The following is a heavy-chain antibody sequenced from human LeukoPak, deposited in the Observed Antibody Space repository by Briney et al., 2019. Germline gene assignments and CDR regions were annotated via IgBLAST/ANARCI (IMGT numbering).Heavy chain of an antibody. V-gene: IGHV4-31*02. CDR3: ARGGITMVRGVTLFDY. J-gene: IGHJ4*02. Sequence: SWVRQHPGKGLEWIGYIYYSGSTYYNPSLKSRVTISVDTSKNQFSLKLSSVTAADTAVYYCARGGITMVRGVTLFDYWGQGTLVTVSS. CDR2: IYYSGST. D-gene: IGHD3-10*01.